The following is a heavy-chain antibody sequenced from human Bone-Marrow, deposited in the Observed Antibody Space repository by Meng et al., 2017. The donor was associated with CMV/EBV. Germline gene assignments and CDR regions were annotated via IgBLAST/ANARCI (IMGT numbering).Heavy chain of an antibody. CDR3: ASSSSWYWFDP. Sequence: GSLRLSCAVYGGSFSGYYWSWIRQPPGKGLEWIGEINHSGSTNYNPSLKSRVTISVDTSKNQFSLKLSSVTAADTAVYYCASSSSWYWFDPWGQGTLVTVS. CDR2: INHSGST. J-gene: IGHJ5*02. CDR1: GGSFSGYY. D-gene: IGHD6-13*01. V-gene: IGHV4-34*01.